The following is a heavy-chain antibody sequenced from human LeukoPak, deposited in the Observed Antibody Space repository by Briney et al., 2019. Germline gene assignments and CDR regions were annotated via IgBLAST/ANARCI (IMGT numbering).Heavy chain of an antibody. J-gene: IGHJ4*02. Sequence: SGGSLRLSCAASGFTFSSYSMTWVRQAPGKGLEWVSSISRTSSDIYYADSVKGRITISRDNAKNSLYLQMNSLRAEDTAVYYCATSFGPVIAAAGTGADWGQGTLVTVSS. CDR3: ATSFGPVIAAAGTGAD. CDR2: ISRTSSDI. V-gene: IGHV3-21*04. D-gene: IGHD6-13*01. CDR1: GFTFSSYS.